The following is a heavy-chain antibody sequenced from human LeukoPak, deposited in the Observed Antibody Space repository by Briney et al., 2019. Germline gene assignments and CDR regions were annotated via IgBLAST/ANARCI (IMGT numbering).Heavy chain of an antibody. CDR1: GFTFSSHS. V-gene: IGHV3-21*01. D-gene: IGHD2-15*01. CDR3: AREGFCSGGICSYDN. J-gene: IGHJ4*02. Sequence: GGSLRLFCAASGFTFSSHSMNWVRQAPGKGLEWVSSISSSSSYIYYADAVKGRFTICRDNAKNSLYLQMDSLRAENTAVYYCAREGFCSGGICSYDNWGQGTLVTVSS. CDR2: ISSSSSYI.